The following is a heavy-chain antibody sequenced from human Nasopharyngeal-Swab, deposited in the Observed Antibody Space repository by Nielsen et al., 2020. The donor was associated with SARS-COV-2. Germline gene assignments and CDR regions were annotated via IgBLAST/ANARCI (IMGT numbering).Heavy chain of an antibody. D-gene: IGHD6-13*01. V-gene: IGHV4-34*01. CDR2: INHSGST. CDR1: GGSFSGYY. Sequence: GSLRLSCAVYGGSFSGYYWSWIRQPPGKGLEWIGEINHSGSTNYNPSLKSRVTISVDTSKNQFSLKLSSVTAADTAVYYCARGRYSSSFSDYWGQGTLVTVSS. CDR3: ARGRYSSSFSDY. J-gene: IGHJ4*02.